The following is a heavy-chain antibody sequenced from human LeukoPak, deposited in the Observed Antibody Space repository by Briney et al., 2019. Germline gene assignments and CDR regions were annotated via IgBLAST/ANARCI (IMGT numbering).Heavy chain of an antibody. V-gene: IGHV4-39*07. CDR1: GGSISSGSYY. CDR3: ARGSWQLAEEVY. D-gene: IGHD6-6*01. J-gene: IGHJ4*02. CDR2: IYYSGRTNYSGRT. Sequence: SETLSLTCTVSGGSISSGSYYWGWIRQPPGKGLEWIGTIYYSGRTNYSGRTNYNSSLKSRVTISIDTSKNQFSLKLSSVTAADTAEYYCARGSWQLAEEVYWGQGTLVTVSS.